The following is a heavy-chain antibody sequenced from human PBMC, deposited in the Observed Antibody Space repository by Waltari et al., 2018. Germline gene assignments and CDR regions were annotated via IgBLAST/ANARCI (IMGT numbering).Heavy chain of an antibody. Sequence: QVQLVQSGAEVKKPGASVKVSCKDSGYTFTGYYMHWGRQAPGQGLEWMGWINPNSGGTNYAQKFQGWVTMTRDTSISTAYMELSRLRSDDTAVYYCARSPWEKTTCFDYWGQGTLVTVSS. J-gene: IGHJ4*02. D-gene: IGHD1-26*01. CDR2: INPNSGGT. CDR1: GYTFTGYY. V-gene: IGHV1-2*04. CDR3: ARSPWEKTTCFDY.